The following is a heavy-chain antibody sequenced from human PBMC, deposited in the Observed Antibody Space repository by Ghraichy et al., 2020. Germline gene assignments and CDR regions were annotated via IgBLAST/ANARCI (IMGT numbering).Heavy chain of an antibody. V-gene: IGHV3-48*02. CDR1: GFTFSSYS. CDR3: ARAGYCSSTSCHDYYYGMDV. Sequence: GESLNISCAASGFTFSSYSMNWVRQAPGKGLEWVSYISSSSTIYYADSVKGRFTISRDNAKNPLYLQMNSLRDEDTAVYYCARAGYCSSTSCHDYYYGMDVWGQGTTVTVSS. CDR2: ISSSSTI. D-gene: IGHD2-2*01. J-gene: IGHJ6*02.